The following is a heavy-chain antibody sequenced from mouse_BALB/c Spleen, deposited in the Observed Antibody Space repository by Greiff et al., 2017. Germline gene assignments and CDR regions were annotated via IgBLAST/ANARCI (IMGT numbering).Heavy chain of an antibody. CDR2: ISSGGST. V-gene: IGHV5-6-5*01. CDR1: GFTFSSYA. CDR3: ARGRVVPRYFDY. Sequence: EVKLMESGGGLVKPGGSLKLSCAASGFTFSSYAMSWVRQTPEKRLEWVASISSGGSTYYPDSVKGRFTISRDNARNILYLQMSSLRSEDTAMYYCARGRVVPRYFDYWGQGTTLTVSS. J-gene: IGHJ2*01. D-gene: IGHD1-1*01.